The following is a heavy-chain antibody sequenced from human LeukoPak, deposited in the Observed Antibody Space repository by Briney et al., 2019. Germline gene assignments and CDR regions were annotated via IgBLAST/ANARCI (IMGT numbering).Heavy chain of an antibody. D-gene: IGHD6-6*01. CDR1: GGSFSGYY. V-gene: IGHV4-34*01. J-gene: IGHJ6*02. CDR2: INHSGST. CDR3: ARYSSSSRYGMDV. Sequence: SETLSLTCAVYGGSFSGYYWSWIRQPPGKGLEWIGEINHSGSTNYNPSLKSRVTISVDTSKNQFSLKLSSATAADTAVYYCARYSSSSRYGMDVWGQGTTVTVSS.